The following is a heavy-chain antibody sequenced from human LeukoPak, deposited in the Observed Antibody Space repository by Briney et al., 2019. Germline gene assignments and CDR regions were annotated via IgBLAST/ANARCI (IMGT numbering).Heavy chain of an antibody. CDR2: ISGSGGST. D-gene: IGHD5-12*01. J-gene: IGHJ4*02. Sequence: GGSLRLSCAASGFTFSSYAMSWVRQAPGKGLEWVSAISGSGGSTYYADSAKGRFTISRDNSKNTLYLQMNSLRAEDTAVYYCAKDSGYDLLLDYWGQGTLVTVSS. V-gene: IGHV3-23*01. CDR1: GFTFSSYA. CDR3: AKDSGYDLLLDY.